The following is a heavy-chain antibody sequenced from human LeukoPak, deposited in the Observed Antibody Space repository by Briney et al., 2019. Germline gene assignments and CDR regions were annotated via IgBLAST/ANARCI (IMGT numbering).Heavy chain of an antibody. J-gene: IGHJ4*02. Sequence: ASVKVSCKASGYTFTSYYMHWVRQAPGQGPEWMGIINPSGGSTSYAQKFQGRVTMTRDMSTSTVYMELSSLRSEDTAVYYCTLPRTGEFYFDYWGQGTLVTVSS. V-gene: IGHV1-46*01. CDR1: GYTFTSYY. CDR2: INPSGGST. CDR3: TLPRTGEFYFDY. D-gene: IGHD7-27*01.